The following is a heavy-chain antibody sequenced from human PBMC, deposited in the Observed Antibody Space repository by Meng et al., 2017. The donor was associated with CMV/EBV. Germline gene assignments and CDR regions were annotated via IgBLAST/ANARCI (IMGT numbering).Heavy chain of an antibody. CDR3: ARSNGYSSSWYYFDY. D-gene: IGHD6-13*01. Sequence: LRLSCAVSGYSISSSNWWGWIRQPPGKGLEWIGYIYYRGSIYYNPSLKSRVTMSVDTSKNQFSLKLNSVTAVDMAVYYCARSNGYSSSWYYFDYWGQGTLVTVSS. CDR1: GYSISSSNW. CDR2: IYYRGSI. J-gene: IGHJ4*02. V-gene: IGHV4-28*02.